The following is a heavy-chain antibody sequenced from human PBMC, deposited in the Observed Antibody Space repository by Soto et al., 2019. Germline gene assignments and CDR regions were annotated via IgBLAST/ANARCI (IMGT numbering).Heavy chain of an antibody. Sequence: AKTLSLTGTVSGASVTNHDWAWIRQSPGRGLEIIGYVSNTATITYNPSLKNRVTISVDASKSQFYLKLRSVTAADTAVYYCARGMAEGHIFYYFDYWGQGALVTVSS. CDR2: VSNTATI. V-gene: IGHV4-59*02. J-gene: IGHJ4*02. CDR3: ARGMAEGHIFYYFDY. CDR1: GASVTNHD.